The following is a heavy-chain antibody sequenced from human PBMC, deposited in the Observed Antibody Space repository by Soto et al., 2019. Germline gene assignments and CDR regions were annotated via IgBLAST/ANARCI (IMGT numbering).Heavy chain of an antibody. D-gene: IGHD3-10*01. CDR3: ASRKSSPYFDY. CDR2: IYYSGST. V-gene: IGHV4-30-4*01. Sequence: SETLSLTCPVSGFSISSGDYYWSWIRQPPGKGLEWIGNIYYSGSTYYNPSLKSRVTISIDTSKNQFSLKLSSVTAADTAVYYCASRKSSPYFDYWGQGTLVTVSS. CDR1: GFSISSGDYY. J-gene: IGHJ4*02.